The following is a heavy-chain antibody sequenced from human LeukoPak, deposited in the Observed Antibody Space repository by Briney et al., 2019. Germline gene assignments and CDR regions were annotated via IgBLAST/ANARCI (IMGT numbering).Heavy chain of an antibody. Sequence: GGSLRLSCAASGFSLSTYTMNWVRQAPGKGLEWVSSISPTAISTWYADSLKGRFTISRDNARNLLFLEGNGLRAEDTGVFYCVRDFLGESGAGGPWGQGTLVTVSS. CDR1: GFSLSTYT. D-gene: IGHD3-10*01. J-gene: IGHJ5*02. CDR3: VRDFLGESGAGGP. CDR2: ISPTAIST. V-gene: IGHV3-21*06.